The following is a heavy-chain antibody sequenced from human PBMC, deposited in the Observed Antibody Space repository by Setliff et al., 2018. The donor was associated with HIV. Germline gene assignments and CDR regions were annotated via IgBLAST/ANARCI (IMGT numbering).Heavy chain of an antibody. J-gene: IGHJ5*02. CDR2: IYYSGST. D-gene: IGHD2-15*01. CDR1: GGSISSYY. Sequence: SETLSLTCTVSGGSISSYYWSWIRQPPGKGLEWIGYIYYSGSTNYNPSLKSRVTISVDTSKNQFSLKLSSVTAADTAVYYCARGVVVAAIRWFDPWGQGTLVTVST. CDR3: ARGVVVAAIRWFDP. V-gene: IGHV4-59*01.